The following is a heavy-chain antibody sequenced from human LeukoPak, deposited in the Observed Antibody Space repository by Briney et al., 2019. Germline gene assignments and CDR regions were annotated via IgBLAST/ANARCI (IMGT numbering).Heavy chain of an antibody. CDR1: GFTFSSYG. CDR3: AKSPTQLLWFGEFFFDY. CDR2: ISGSGGST. Sequence: GGSLRLSCAASGFTFSSYGMSWVRQAPGKGLEWVSAISGSGGSTYYADSVKGRFTISRDNSKNTLYLQMNSLRAEDTAVYYCAKSPTQLLWFGEFFFDYWGQGTLVTVSS. D-gene: IGHD3-10*01. J-gene: IGHJ4*02. V-gene: IGHV3-23*01.